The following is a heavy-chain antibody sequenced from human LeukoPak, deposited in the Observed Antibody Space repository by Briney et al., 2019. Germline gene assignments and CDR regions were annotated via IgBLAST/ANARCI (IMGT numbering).Heavy chain of an antibody. CDR3: ARGSAWYFVY. V-gene: IGHV4-61*01. Sequence: TSATLSLTWTVSVDSVSSGSSYWSWFRQPPGGGLQWLVYIYHSGSTNYNPSLKSRVTISVDTSKNQFSLKLSSVTTADTAVYYCARGSAWYFVYWGQGTLVTVSS. D-gene: IGHD6-19*01. CDR1: VDSVSSGSSY. J-gene: IGHJ4*02. CDR2: IYHSGST.